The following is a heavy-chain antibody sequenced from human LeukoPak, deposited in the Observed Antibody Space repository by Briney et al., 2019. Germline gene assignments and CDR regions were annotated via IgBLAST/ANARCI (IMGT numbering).Heavy chain of an antibody. J-gene: IGHJ6*02. CDR3: ARDITMVRGIIGYYYGMDV. CDR1: GFTFSSYN. V-gene: IGHV3-48*02. CDR2: ISSSSSTI. D-gene: IGHD3-10*01. Sequence: GGSLRLSCAASGFTFSSYNMNWVRQAPGQGLEWVSYISSSSSTIYYADSVKGRFTISRDNAKNSLYLQMNSLRDEDTAVYYCARDITMVRGIIGYYYGMDVWGQGTTVTVSS.